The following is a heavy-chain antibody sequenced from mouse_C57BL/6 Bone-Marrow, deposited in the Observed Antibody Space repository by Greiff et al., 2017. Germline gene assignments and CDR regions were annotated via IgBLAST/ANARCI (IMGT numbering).Heavy chain of an antibody. D-gene: IGHD1-1*01. J-gene: IGHJ2*01. CDR3: ARTPFITTVVAPYFDY. Sequence: EVKLQESGGGLVKPGGSLKLSCAASGFTFSDSGMHWVRQAPEKGLEWVAYISSGSSTIYYADTVKGRFTISRDNAKNTLFLQMTSLRSEDTAMYYCARTPFITTVVAPYFDYWGQGTTLTVSS. CDR2: ISSGSSTI. CDR1: GFTFSDSG. V-gene: IGHV5-17*01.